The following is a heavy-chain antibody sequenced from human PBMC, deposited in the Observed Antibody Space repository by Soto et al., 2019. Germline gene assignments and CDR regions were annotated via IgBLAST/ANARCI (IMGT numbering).Heavy chain of an antibody. D-gene: IGHD3-10*01. V-gene: IGHV3-21*01. J-gene: IGHJ5*01. Sequence: EVQLVESGGGLVKPGGSLRLSCAASGFTFSRYDMNWVRQAPGQGLEWVSSISSTTSYVYYADSVKGRFSVSRDNAKKNLYLEVYALRMEETAVYYSASDASEGRGGGWFEFWGQGNLGKVSS. CDR1: GFTFSRYD. CDR3: ASDASEGRGGGWFEF. CDR2: ISSTTSYV.